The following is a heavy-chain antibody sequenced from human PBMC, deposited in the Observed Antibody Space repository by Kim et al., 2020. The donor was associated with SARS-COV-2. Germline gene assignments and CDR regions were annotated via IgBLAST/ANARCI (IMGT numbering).Heavy chain of an antibody. D-gene: IGHD1-20*01. CDR2: IRTITEGVTT. CDR3: TTRLGITGTDYFHY. Sequence: GGSLRLSCAASGFSFSNACMSWVRQAPGKGLEWVGRIRTITEGVTTDFAAPVKGRFTISRDDSINMVYLQMSSLKTEDTAVYYCTTRLGITGTDYFHYWGQGTPVTVSS. J-gene: IGHJ4*02. V-gene: IGHV3-15*01. CDR1: GFSFSNAC.